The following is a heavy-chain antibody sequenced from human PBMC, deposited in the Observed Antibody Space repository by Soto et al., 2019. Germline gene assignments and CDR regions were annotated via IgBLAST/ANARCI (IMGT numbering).Heavy chain of an antibody. CDR2: IKSKTDGGTT. CDR1: GFTFTNAW. CDR3: TTDSYSTIIIVRFDY. D-gene: IGHD3-22*01. J-gene: IGHJ4*01. Sequence: EVQLVESGGGLVKPGGSLRLSCAASGFTFTNAWINWVRQAPGKGLEWVGRIKSKTDGGTTDYDEPVKGRFAISRDDSNNIVYLQMNSLKIEDTAVYYCTTDSYSTIIIVRFDYWGHGTLVTVSS. V-gene: IGHV3-15*07.